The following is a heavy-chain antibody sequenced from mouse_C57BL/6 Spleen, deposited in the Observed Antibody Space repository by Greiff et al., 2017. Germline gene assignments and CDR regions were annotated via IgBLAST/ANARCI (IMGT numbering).Heavy chain of an antibody. CDR1: GYTFTSYW. J-gene: IGHJ3*01. CDR3: ARDSSGYVAY. CDR2: IDPSDSET. D-gene: IGHD3-2*02. Sequence: QVQLQQPGAELVRPGSSVKLSCKASGYTFTSYWMHWVKQRPIQGLEWIGNIDPSDSETHYNQKFKDKATLTVDKSSSTAYMQLSSLTSEDSAVYYCARDSSGYVAYGGQGTLVTVSA. V-gene: IGHV1-52*01.